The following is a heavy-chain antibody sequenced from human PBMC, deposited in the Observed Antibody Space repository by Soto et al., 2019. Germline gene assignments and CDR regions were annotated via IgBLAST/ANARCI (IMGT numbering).Heavy chain of an antibody. CDR3: ARPRGDCSGGSCYSRYGMDV. D-gene: IGHD2-15*01. CDR2: IYSGGST. CDR1: GFTVSNNY. Sequence: DVPLVESGGGLVQPGGSLRLSCAASGFTVSNNYMSWVRQAPGKGLEWVSVIYSGGSTYYADSVKGRFTISRDNSKNTLYLQLNTLRDEDTAVYYCARPRGDCSGGSCYSRYGMDVWGQGTTVTVSS. V-gene: IGHV3-66*04. J-gene: IGHJ6*02.